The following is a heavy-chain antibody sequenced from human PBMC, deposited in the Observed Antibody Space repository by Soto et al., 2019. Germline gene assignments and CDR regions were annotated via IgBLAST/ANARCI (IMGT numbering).Heavy chain of an antibody. D-gene: IGHD5-12*01. V-gene: IGHV3-49*03. CDR3: TRARDGYNSGAFAY. Sequence: GGSLRLSCTASGFTFGDYAMSWFHQAPGKGLEWVGFIRSKAYGGTTEYAASVKGRFTISRDDSKSIAYLQMNSLKTEDTAVYYCTRARDGYNSGAFAYWGQGTLVTVSS. CDR2: IRSKAYGGTT. CDR1: GFTFGDYA. J-gene: IGHJ4*02.